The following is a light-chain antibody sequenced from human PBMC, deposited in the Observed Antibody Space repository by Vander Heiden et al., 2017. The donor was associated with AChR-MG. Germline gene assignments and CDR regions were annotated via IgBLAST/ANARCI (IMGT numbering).Light chain of an antibody. V-gene: IGKV3-20*01. Sequence: VLTQPPGTLSSSPGERATLSCRASQSLRTSYLAWYQQKPGASSRATGIPDRFSGSGSGTDFTLTISRLEPEDFAVYYCQQSGNSPPLTFGGGTKVEI. CDR1: QSLRTSY. CDR3: QQSGNSPPLT. J-gene: IGKJ4*01. CDR2: AS.